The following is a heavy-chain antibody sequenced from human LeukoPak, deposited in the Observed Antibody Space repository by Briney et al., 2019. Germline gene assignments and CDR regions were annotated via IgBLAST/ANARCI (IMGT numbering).Heavy chain of an antibody. J-gene: IGHJ4*02. CDR1: GYTFTSYG. CDR3: ARFGVHYYDSSGYYYGRDY. D-gene: IGHD3-22*01. V-gene: IGHV1-18*01. Sequence: GASVKVSCKASGYTFTSYGISWVRQAPGQGLEWMGWISAYNGNTNYAQKLQGRVTMTTDTSTSTAYMELRSLRSDDTAVYYCARFGVHYYDSSGYYYGRDYWGQGTLVTVSS. CDR2: ISAYNGNT.